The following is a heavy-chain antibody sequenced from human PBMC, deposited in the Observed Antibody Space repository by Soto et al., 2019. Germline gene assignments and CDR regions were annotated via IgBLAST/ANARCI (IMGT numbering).Heavy chain of an antibody. CDR3: ASGSCTRSSCYIGGFYYYGMDV. Sequence: GSLRLYCAAPGFTLRSHTMNWVRQAPGQGLEWVSSISSDSSYKYYTGPVKGRFTVSRDNAKNSLYLQMDRLRAEDTAVYYCASGSCTRSSCYIGGFYYYGMDVWGQGATVTVSS. J-gene: IGHJ6*02. D-gene: IGHD6-13*01. V-gene: IGHV3-21*01. CDR2: ISSDSSYK. CDR1: GFTLRSHT.